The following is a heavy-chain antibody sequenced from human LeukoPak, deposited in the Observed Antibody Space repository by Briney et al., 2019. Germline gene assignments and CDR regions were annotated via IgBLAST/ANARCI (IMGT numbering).Heavy chain of an antibody. V-gene: IGHV3-64*02. J-gene: IGHJ3*02. CDR2: INDNGDTT. CDR3: ARGHRSSWFDAFDI. CDR1: GFTFSNYA. Sequence: GGSLRLSCAASGFTFSNYAFHWVRQAPGKGLEYVSAINDNGDTTYYADSVKGRFTISRGISKNTLFLQMGSLRTEDMAVYYCARGHRSSWFDAFDIWGQGIMVTVSS. D-gene: IGHD6-13*01.